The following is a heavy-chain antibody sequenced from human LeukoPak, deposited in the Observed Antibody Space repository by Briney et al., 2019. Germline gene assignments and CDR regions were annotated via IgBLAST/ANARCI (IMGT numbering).Heavy chain of an antibody. CDR3: ARRYCSSTSCTLDY. V-gene: IGHV3-48*03. D-gene: IGHD2-2*01. CDR2: ISSGTTII. J-gene: IGHJ4*02. Sequence: PGGSLRLSCTASGFSFSGYEMNWVRQAPGKGLEWVSYISSGTTIIYYADSVKGRFTISRDNAKNSLYLQMNSLRADDTAVYYCARRYCSSTSCTLDYWGQGTLVTVSS. CDR1: GFSFSGYE.